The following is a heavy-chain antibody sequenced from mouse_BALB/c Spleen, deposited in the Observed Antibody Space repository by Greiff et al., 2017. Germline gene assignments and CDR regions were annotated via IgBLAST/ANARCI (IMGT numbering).Heavy chain of an antibody. CDR3: ARYDYPRFAY. CDR1: GYSITSDYA. J-gene: IGHJ3*01. V-gene: IGHV3-2*02. D-gene: IGHD2-4*01. Sequence: EVKLMESGPGLVKPSQSLSLTCTVTGYSITSDYAWNWIRQFPGNKLEWMGYISYSGSTSYNPSLKSRISITRDTSKNQFFLQLNSVTTEDTATYYCARYDYPRFAYWGQGTLVTVSA. CDR2: ISYSGST.